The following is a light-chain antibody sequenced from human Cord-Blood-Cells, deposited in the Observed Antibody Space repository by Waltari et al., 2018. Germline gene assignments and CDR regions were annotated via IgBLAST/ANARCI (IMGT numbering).Light chain of an antibody. CDR1: SSDVGSYNL. J-gene: IGLJ3*02. CDR3: CSYAGSRV. CDR2: EGS. V-gene: IGLV2-23*01. Sequence: QSALTQPASVPGSPGQSITISCTGTSSDVGSYNLVSWYQQHPGKAPELMIYEGSKRPSVVSNRFSGSKSGNTASLTISGLQAEDEADYYCCSYAGSRVFGGGTKLTVL.